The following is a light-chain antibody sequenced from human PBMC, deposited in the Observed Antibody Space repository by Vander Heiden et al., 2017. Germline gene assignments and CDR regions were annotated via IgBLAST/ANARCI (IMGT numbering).Light chain of an antibody. Sequence: DIQMTQSPSTPSASVGDRVTITCRASHKIRRWLAWYQQKPGEAPKLLIYKASSLESGVPSRFSGSGSGTEFSLTISSLQPDDFATYYCQQYNSYSPWTFGHGTKVEIK. CDR1: HKIRRW. CDR2: KAS. CDR3: QQYNSYSPWT. J-gene: IGKJ1*01. V-gene: IGKV1-5*03.